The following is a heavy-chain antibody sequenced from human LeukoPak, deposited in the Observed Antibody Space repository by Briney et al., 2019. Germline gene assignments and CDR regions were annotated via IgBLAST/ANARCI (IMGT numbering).Heavy chain of an antibody. Sequence: SETLSLTCAVYGGSFSGYYWSWIRQPPGKGLEWIGEINHSGSTNYNPSLKSRVTISVDTSKNQFSLKLSSVTAADTAVYYCARLRGIQLWLRWFDPWGQGTLVTVSS. J-gene: IGHJ5*02. CDR3: ARLRGIQLWLRWFDP. V-gene: IGHV4-34*01. CDR1: GGSFSGYY. CDR2: INHSGST. D-gene: IGHD5-18*01.